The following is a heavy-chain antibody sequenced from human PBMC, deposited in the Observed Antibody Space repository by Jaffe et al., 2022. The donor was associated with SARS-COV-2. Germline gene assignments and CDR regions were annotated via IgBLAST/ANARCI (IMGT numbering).Heavy chain of an antibody. CDR1: GFTFSSYG. J-gene: IGHJ4*02. CDR3: AKDNGIVVVVALDY. CDR2: ISYDGSNK. V-gene: IGHV3-30*18. Sequence: QVQLVESGGGVVQPGRSLRLSCAASGFTFSSYGMHWVRQAPGKGLEWVAVISYDGSNKYYADSVKGRFTISRDNSKNTLYLQMNSLRAEDTAVYYCAKDNGIVVVVALDYWGQGTLVTVSS. D-gene: IGHD2-15*01.